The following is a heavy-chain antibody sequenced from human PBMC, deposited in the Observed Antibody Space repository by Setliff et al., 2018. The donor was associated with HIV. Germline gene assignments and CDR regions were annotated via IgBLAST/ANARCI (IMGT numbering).Heavy chain of an antibody. J-gene: IGHJ6*02. D-gene: IGHD3-10*01. CDR2: ISIGSGAAI. CDR3: ARDYLYYNMYNGSPVYGMDV. V-gene: IGHV3-21*01. Sequence: PGGSLRLSCVASGFTFRNYGMHWVRQAPGRGLEWVSSISIGSGAAIYYAESVQGRFTVSRDNSKNSLYLQMNSLRVEDTAVYYCARDYLYYNMYNGSPVYGMDVWGQGTTVTVSS. CDR1: GFTFRNYG.